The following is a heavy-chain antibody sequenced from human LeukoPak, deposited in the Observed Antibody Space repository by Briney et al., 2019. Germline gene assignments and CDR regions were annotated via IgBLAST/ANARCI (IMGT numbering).Heavy chain of an antibody. CDR2: ISSSSGTI. CDR3: ARDHPYSSGWDFDY. J-gene: IGHJ4*02. D-gene: IGHD6-19*01. CDR1: GFTFSLYW. V-gene: IGHV3-48*01. Sequence: PGGSLRLSCAASGFTFSLYWMNWVRQAPGKGLEWVSYISSSSGTIYYADSVKGRFTISRDNAKNSLYLQMNSLRAEDTAVYYCARDHPYSSGWDFDYWGQGTLVTVSS.